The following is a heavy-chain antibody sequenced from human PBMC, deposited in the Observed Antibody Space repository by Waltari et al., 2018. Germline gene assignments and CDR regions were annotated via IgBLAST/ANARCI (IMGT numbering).Heavy chain of an antibody. V-gene: IGHV4-39*01. Sequence: QVHLQESGPGLVQPSEPLSLTCTVSNVSISSGAFYWGWIRQPPGKGLEWIGNVSYSGGTYYHPSLEGRVAISINTSKNQFSLHLTSVTAADTGVYYCARALCTTSTCLFVSGFDPWGQGILVTVST. J-gene: IGHJ5*02. CDR3: ARALCTTSTCLFVSGFDP. CDR2: VSYSGGT. CDR1: NVSISSGAFY.